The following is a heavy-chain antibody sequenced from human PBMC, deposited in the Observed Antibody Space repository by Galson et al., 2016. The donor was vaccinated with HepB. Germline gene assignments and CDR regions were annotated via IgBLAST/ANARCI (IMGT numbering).Heavy chain of an antibody. J-gene: IGHJ4*02. CDR1: GYSFTTYW. CDR2: IYPGDSDT. Sequence: QSGAEVKKPGESLTISCKGSGYSFTTYWIGWVRQMPGRGLEWMGIIYPGDSDTRYSPSFQGQVSISADKSISTAYLQWSSLQASDTAMYYCARAPKGPISRYFDYWGQGTLVTVSA. V-gene: IGHV5-51*01. CDR3: ARAPKGPISRYFDY. D-gene: IGHD2/OR15-2a*01.